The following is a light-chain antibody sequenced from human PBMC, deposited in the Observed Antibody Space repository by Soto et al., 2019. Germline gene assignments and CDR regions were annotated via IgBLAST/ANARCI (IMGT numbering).Light chain of an antibody. CDR3: SSYTSSSTQV. J-gene: IGLJ1*01. CDR2: DVS. V-gene: IGLV2-14*01. CDR1: SSDVGGYNY. Sequence: QSVLTQPASVSWSPGQSIPISCTGTSSDVGGYNYVSWYQQHPGKAPKLMIYDVSNRPSGVSNRFSGSKSGNTASLTISGLQAEDEADYYCSSYTSSSTQVFGTGTKVTVL.